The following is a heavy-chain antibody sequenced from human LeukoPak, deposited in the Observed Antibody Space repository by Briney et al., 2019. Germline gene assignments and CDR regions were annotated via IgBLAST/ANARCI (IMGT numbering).Heavy chain of an antibody. CDR1: GYTFTGYY. J-gene: IGHJ4*02. D-gene: IGHD3-10*01. CDR2: INPNSGNT. Sequence: ASVKVSFKASGYTFTGYYMHWVRQAPGQGLEWMGWINPNSGNTGYAQKFQGRVTMTRNTSISTAYMELSSLRSEDTAVYYCAREALPRGSGLNDYWGQGTLVTVSS. V-gene: IGHV1-8*02. CDR3: AREALPRGSGLNDY.